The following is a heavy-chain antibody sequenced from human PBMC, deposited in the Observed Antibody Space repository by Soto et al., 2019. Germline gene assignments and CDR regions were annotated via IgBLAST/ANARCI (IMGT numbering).Heavy chain of an antibody. D-gene: IGHD2-15*01. J-gene: IGHJ6*02. CDR1: GFTFSDYY. CDR3: AIELVAAARNYYYGMGV. V-gene: IGHV3-11*01. Sequence: PGGSLRLSCAASGFTFSDYYMSWIRQAPGKGLEWVSYISSSGSTIYYADSVKGRFTISRDNAKNSLYLQMNSLRAEDTAVYYCAIELVAAARNYYYGMGVWGQGTSVTVS. CDR2: ISSSGSTI.